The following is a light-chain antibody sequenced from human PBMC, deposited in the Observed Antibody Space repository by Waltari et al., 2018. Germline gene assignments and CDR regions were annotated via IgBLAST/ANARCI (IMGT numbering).Light chain of an antibody. J-gene: IGLJ2*01. V-gene: IGLV2-14*01. CDR3: SSYTSSSTVV. Sequence: QSALTPPASVSGSPGQSNTISCTGTSSDGGGYNYVSWYQQHPGKAPKLMIYEVSKRPSGVSNRFSGSKSGNTASLTISGLQAEDEADYYCSSYTSSSTVVFGGGTKLTVL. CDR2: EVS. CDR1: SSDGGGYNY.